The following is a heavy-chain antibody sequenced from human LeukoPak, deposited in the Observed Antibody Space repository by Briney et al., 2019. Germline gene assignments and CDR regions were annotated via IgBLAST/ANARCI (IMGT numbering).Heavy chain of an antibody. J-gene: IGHJ4*02. Sequence: PGGSLRLSCAASGFTFSRFGMHWVRQAPGKGLEWVSYISSSSSTIYYADSVKGRFTISRDNAKNSLYLQMNSLRDEDTAVYYCAREPMDYWGQGTLVTVSS. CDR2: ISSSSSTI. V-gene: IGHV3-48*02. CDR1: GFTFSRFG. CDR3: AREPMDY.